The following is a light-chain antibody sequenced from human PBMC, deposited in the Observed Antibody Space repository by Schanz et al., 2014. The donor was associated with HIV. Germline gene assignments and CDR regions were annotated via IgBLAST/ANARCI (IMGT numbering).Light chain of an antibody. CDR1: SSDVGGHNY. J-gene: IGLJ1*01. Sequence: QSALTQPASVSGSPGQSITISCIGSSSDVGGHNYVSWYQQHPGKAPKLMIYDVSNRPSGVSNRFSGSKSGNTASLTISGLQAEDEADYYCGSYTSSNTYVFGTGTKLTVL. CDR3: GSYTSSNTYV. V-gene: IGLV2-14*01. CDR2: DVS.